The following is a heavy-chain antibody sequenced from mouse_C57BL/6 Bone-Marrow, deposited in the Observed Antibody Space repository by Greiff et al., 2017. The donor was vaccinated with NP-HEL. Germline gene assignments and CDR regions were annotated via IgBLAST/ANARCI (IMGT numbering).Heavy chain of an antibody. D-gene: IGHD1-1*01. Sequence: EVKLVESGPELVKPGASVKIPCKASGYTFTDYNMDWVKQSHGKSLEWIGDINPNNGGTIYNQKFKGKATLTVDKSSSTAYMELRSLTSEDTAVYYCARGSSSPFAYWGQGTLVTVSA. CDR1: GYTFTDYN. CDR2: INPNNGGT. J-gene: IGHJ3*01. CDR3: ARGSSSPFAY. V-gene: IGHV1-18*01.